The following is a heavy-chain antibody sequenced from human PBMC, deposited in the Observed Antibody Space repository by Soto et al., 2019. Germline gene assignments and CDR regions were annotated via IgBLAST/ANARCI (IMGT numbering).Heavy chain of an antibody. D-gene: IGHD2-8*01. Sequence: ASVKVSCKASGYTFTSYGISWVRQAPGQGLEWMGWINAYNGNTIYAQKFQGRVTMTEDTSTDTAYMELSSLRSEDTAVYYCATLGYCTNGVCLPYYYYGMDVWGQGTTVTVSS. CDR1: GYTFTSYG. CDR2: INAYNGNT. J-gene: IGHJ6*02. CDR3: ATLGYCTNGVCLPYYYYGMDV. V-gene: IGHV1-18*01.